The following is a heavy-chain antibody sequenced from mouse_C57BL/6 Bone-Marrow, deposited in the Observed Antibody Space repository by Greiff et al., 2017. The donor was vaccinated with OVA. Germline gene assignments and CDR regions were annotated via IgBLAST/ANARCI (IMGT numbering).Heavy chain of an antibody. Sequence: EVQLQQSGPELVKPGASVKISCKASGYSFTGYYMNWVKQSPEKSLEWIGEINPSTGGTTYNQKFKAKATLTVDKSSSTVYMQLKSLTSEDSAVYYCARYGNWYFDVWGTGTTVTVSS. J-gene: IGHJ1*03. CDR3: ARYGNWYFDV. CDR1: GYSFTGYY. V-gene: IGHV1-42*01. CDR2: INPSTGGT. D-gene: IGHD2-1*01.